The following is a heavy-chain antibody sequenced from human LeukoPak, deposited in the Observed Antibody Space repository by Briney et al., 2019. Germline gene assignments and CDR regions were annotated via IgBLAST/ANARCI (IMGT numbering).Heavy chain of an antibody. Sequence: SETLSLTCTVSGGSFSSYYWSWIRQPAGKGLEWIGHICTSGTTNYNPSLKSRVAMSIDTSKSQFSLKLSSVTAADTAIYYCARDAKYYFGSRTYFFFEYWGQGTLLTVSS. CDR1: GGSFSSYY. CDR2: ICTSGTT. J-gene: IGHJ4*02. V-gene: IGHV4-4*07. CDR3: ARDAKYYFGSRTYFFFEY. D-gene: IGHD3-10*01.